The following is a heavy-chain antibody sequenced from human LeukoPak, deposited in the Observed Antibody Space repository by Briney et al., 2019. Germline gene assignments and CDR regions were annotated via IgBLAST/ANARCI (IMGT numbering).Heavy chain of an antibody. CDR2: ISGDGGST. Sequence: GGSLRLSCAASGFSFDDYAMHWVRQAPGKGLEWVSLISGDGGSTHYADSVKGRFTISRDNSKNTLYLQMNSLRAEDTAVYYCAKSIAAAATHYWYFDLWGRGTLVTVSS. CDR3: AKSIAAAATHYWYFDL. J-gene: IGHJ2*01. D-gene: IGHD6-13*01. V-gene: IGHV3-43*02. CDR1: GFSFDDYA.